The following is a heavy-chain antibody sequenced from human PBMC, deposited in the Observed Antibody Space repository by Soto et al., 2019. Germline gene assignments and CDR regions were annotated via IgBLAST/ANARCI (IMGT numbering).Heavy chain of an antibody. V-gene: IGHV3-7*04. CDR2: IKQDGSEK. CDR3: AGGAGWLCDY. D-gene: IGHD6-19*01. J-gene: IGHJ4*02. CDR1: GFTFRNYY. Sequence: EVQLVESGGGLVQPGGSLRLSCAASGFTFRNYYMSWFRQAPGRGLEWVANIKQDGSEKFYVASVKGRFTISRDNDKSSLYLQMNSLRAEDTAVYYCAGGAGWLCDYWGQGTLVTVSS.